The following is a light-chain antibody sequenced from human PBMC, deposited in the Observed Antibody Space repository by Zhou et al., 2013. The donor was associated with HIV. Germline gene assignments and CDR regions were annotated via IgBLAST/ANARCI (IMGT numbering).Light chain of an antibody. CDR1: QAIRNY. Sequence: DIQMTQSPSSLSASVGDRVTITCRASQAIRNYLAWYQQKPGKVPKLLIYAASTLQSGVPSRFSGSGSGTDFTLTISSLQSEDFAVYYCQQYNKWPPCTFGQGTKLEIK. CDR2: AAS. CDR3: QQYNKWPPCT. J-gene: IGKJ2*02. V-gene: IGKV1-27*01.